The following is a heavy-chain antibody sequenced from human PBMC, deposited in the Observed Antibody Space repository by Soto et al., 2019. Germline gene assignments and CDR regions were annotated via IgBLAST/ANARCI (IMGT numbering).Heavy chain of an antibody. CDR3: AGSGYDWGGGFVY. Sequence: EVQLVESGGGLVQPGGSLRLSCAASGFTFSSYWMSWVRQAPGKGLEWVANIKQDGSEKYYVDSVKGRFTISRDNAKNALYLQMISLRAEDTAVYYGAGSGYDWGGGFVYWGQGTLVTLSS. J-gene: IGHJ4*02. CDR2: IKQDGSEK. D-gene: IGHD5-12*01. V-gene: IGHV3-7*01. CDR1: GFTFSSYW.